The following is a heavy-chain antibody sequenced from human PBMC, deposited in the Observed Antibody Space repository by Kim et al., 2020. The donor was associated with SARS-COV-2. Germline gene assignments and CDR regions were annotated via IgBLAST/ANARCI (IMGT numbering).Heavy chain of an antibody. J-gene: IGHJ4*02. D-gene: IGHD2-8*01. CDR3: ARGDPFGRLMVYAMSSFDY. Sequence: GRLTISRDNAENSLYLQMNSLRAEGTAVYYCARGDPFGRLMVYAMSSFDYWGQGTLVTVSS. V-gene: IGHV3-11*06.